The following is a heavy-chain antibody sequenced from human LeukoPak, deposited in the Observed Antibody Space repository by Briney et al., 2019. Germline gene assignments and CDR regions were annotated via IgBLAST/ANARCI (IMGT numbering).Heavy chain of an antibody. CDR2: IWYDGSNK. CDR1: GFTFSSYG. V-gene: IGHV3-33*06. CDR3: AKDRGGGGSCIDY. Sequence: PEGSLRLSCAASGFTFSSYGMHWVRQAPGKGLEWVAVIWYDGSNKYYADSVKGRFTISRDNSKNTLYLQMNSLRAEDTAVYYCAKDRGGGGSCIDYWGQGTLVTVSS. J-gene: IGHJ4*02. D-gene: IGHD2-15*01.